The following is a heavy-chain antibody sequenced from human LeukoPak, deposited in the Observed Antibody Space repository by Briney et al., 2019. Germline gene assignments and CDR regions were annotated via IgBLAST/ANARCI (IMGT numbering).Heavy chain of an antibody. V-gene: IGHV1-69*13. CDR2: IIPIFGTA. J-gene: IGHJ6*02. Sequence: ASVKVSCKASGGTFSSYAISWVRQAPGQGLEWMGGIIPIFGTANYAQKFQGRVTITADESTSTAYMELSSLRSEDTAVYYCARASGVIFLEAFGMDVWGQGTTVTVSS. CDR3: ARASGVIFLEAFGMDV. D-gene: IGHD3-16*01. CDR1: GGTFSSYA.